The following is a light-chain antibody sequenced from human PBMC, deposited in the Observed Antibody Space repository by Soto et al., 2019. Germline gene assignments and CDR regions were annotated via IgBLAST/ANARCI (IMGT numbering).Light chain of an antibody. V-gene: IGKV1-12*01. CDR2: AAS. Sequence: DIQMTQSPSSVSASVGDRVTITCRASQPISSWLAWYQQKPCEAPKLLIFAASTLQSGVPSRFSGRGAGTQFTLTISSLQPEDSAIYYWQLANSFPTFGRGTRVDLK. CDR1: QPISSW. CDR3: QLANSFPT. J-gene: IGKJ1*01.